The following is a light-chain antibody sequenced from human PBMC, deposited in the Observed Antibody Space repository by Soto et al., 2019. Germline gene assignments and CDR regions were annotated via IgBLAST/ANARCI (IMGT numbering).Light chain of an antibody. CDR3: QQYDNLPIT. CDR2: DES. V-gene: IGKV1-33*01. CDR1: QDISNY. Sequence: DVQMTQSPSSLSASVGVRVTITCQASQDISNYLYWYQQKPGEAPKLLIYDESNLETGAPSRSSGSGSGTDLTFTISSMQPEDVATYYCQQYDNLPITFGGGTKVEIK. J-gene: IGKJ4*01.